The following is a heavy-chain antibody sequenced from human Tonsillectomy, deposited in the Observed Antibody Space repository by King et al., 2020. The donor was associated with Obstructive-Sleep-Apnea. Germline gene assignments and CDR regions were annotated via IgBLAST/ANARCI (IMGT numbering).Heavy chain of an antibody. CDR1: GITFSHYG. CDR2: ISGSGGST. J-gene: IGHJ4*02. V-gene: IGHV3-23*04. Sequence: VQLVESGGGLVQPGGSLRLSCAASGITFSHYGMSWVRQPPGKGLEWVSGISGSGGSTYYADSVRGRFTISRDNSKNTLYLQMNSLRAEDTAVYYCAKERSWNVDFDYWGQGTLVTVSS. CDR3: AKERSWNVDFDY. D-gene: IGHD1-1*01.